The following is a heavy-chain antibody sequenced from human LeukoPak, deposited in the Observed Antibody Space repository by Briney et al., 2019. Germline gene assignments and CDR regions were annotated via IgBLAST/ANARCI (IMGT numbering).Heavy chain of an antibody. J-gene: IGHJ4*02. V-gene: IGHV3-7*01. Sequence: GGSLRLSCAASGFTFSSYWMSWVRQAPGKGLEWVANIKQDGSEKYYVDSVKGRFTISRDNAKNSLYLQMNSLRAEDTAVYYCARDGRIAARPFDYWGQGTLVTVSS. CDR2: IKQDGSEK. CDR1: GFTFSSYW. CDR3: ARDGRIAARPFDY. D-gene: IGHD6-6*01.